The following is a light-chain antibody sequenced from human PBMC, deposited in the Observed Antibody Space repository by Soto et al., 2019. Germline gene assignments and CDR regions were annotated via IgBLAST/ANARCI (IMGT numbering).Light chain of an antibody. Sequence: QSALTQPPSVSGSPGQSVTISCTGTSSDVGKYDRVSWYQQPPGTAPKLIIYGVTNRPSGVPARFSGSKSGNTASLTISGLQAEDEADYYCSSYISTSRYVFGAGTKVTV. CDR2: GVT. V-gene: IGLV2-18*02. CDR3: SSYISTSRYV. CDR1: SSDVGKYDR. J-gene: IGLJ1*01.